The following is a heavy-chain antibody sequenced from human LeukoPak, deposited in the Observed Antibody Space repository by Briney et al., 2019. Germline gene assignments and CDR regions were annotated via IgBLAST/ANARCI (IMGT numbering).Heavy chain of an antibody. J-gene: IGHJ4*02. D-gene: IGHD3-10*01. CDR1: GYTFTSYG. CDR3: ARDKSGLPLWFGESPRYFDY. Sequence: ASVKVSCRASGYTFTSYGISWVRQAPGQGLEWMGWISAYNGNTNYAQKLQGRVTMTTDTSTSTAYMELRSLRSDDTAVYYCARDKSGLPLWFGESPRYFDYWGQGTLVTVSS. CDR2: ISAYNGNT. V-gene: IGHV1-18*01.